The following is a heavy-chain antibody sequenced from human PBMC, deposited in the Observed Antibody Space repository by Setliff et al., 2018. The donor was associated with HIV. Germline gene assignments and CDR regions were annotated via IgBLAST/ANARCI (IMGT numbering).Heavy chain of an antibody. Sequence: PGGSLRLSCAASGFTFTNYEMNWVRQAPGKGLEWVSYISSSGSGDFRAYADSVKGRFTISRDNAKNSLYLQMNSLRVDDTAIYYCARDLYGVSGTAFDVWGQGTMVTVSS. CDR1: GFTFTNYE. J-gene: IGHJ3*01. V-gene: IGHV3-48*03. D-gene: IGHD6-13*01. CDR3: ARDLYGVSGTAFDV. CDR2: ISSSGSGDFR.